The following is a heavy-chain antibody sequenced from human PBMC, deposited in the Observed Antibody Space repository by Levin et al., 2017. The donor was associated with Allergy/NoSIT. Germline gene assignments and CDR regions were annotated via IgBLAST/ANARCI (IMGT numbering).Heavy chain of an antibody. CDR1: GFTFRDYG. D-gene: IGHD3-10*01. CDR2: ITYDAKRQ. Sequence: GESLKISCAASGFTFRDYGMHWVRQAPGKGLEWVAFITYDAKRQQYGDSVKGRFTISRDNSKSTLSLQMNSLETEDTAVYYCTKEHGSGSYEFRNWGQGTLVTVSS. V-gene: IGHV3-30*02. CDR3: TKEHGSGSYEFRN. J-gene: IGHJ4*02.